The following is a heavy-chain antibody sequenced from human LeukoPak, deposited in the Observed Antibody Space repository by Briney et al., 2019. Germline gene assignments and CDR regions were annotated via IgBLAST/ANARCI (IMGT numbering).Heavy chain of an antibody. CDR1: GFTFSSYA. V-gene: IGHV3-21*01. Sequence: PGGSLRLSCAASGFTFSSYAMSWVRQAPGKGLEWVSSISSSSSYIYYADSVKGRFTISRDNAKNSLYLQMNSLRAEDTAVYYCARVPGYSSGLFDYWGQGTLVTVSS. D-gene: IGHD6-19*01. CDR3: ARVPGYSSGLFDY. CDR2: ISSSSSYI. J-gene: IGHJ4*02.